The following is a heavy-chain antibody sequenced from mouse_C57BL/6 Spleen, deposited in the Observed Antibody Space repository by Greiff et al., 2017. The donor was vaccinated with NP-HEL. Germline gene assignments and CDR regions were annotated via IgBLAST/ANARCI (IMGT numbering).Heavy chain of an antibody. CDR1: GYTFTDYY. CDR3: ARGDVDAMGY. Sequence: EVQLQQSGPELVKPGSSVKMSCKASGYTFTDYYMNWVKQSHGKSLEWIGDINPNNGGTSYTQKFKGKATLTVDKSSSTAYMELRSLTSEDSAVYYCARGDVDAMGYWGQGASGTVSS. J-gene: IGHJ4*01. CDR2: INPNNGGT. V-gene: IGHV1-26*01.